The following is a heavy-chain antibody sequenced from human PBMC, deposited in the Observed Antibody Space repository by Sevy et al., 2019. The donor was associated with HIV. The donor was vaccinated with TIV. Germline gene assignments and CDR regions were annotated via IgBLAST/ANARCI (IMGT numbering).Heavy chain of an antibody. J-gene: IGHJ6*02. Sequence: GGSLRLSCAASGFTFNSYWMTWVRQAPGKGLEWVANINQDGSERRYVDSVKGRFHIPRDNSQYALSLQLSTLRVDDTAVYFYARAGSSYDTCYYGYAMDLWGLGTTVTVSS. CDR3: ARAGSSYDTCYYGYAMDL. D-gene: IGHD3-22*01. V-gene: IGHV3-7*01. CDR1: GFTFNSYW. CDR2: INQDGSER.